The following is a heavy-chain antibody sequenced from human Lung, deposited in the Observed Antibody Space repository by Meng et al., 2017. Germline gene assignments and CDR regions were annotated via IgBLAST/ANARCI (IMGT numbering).Heavy chain of an antibody. CDR1: GWSCSDYY. CDR3: AKGPITMAHDFNY. D-gene: IGHD3-10*01. J-gene: IGHJ4*02. CDR2: INHSGST. V-gene: IGHV4-34*01. Sequence: QLQEGGEVHLYPAETPPRTRFVSGWSCSDYYGSCIPQPPGKELEWTREINHSGSTNYNPTLESRATISADTSQINLSLKPMSVTAADSAVYDSAKGPITMAHDFNYWGQGTLVTVSS.